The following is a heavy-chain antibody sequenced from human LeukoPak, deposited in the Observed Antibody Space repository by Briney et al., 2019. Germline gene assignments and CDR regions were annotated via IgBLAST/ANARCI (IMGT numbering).Heavy chain of an antibody. Sequence: GGSLRLSCSASGFTFCSYAMSWVRQAAGKGLEWVSGISGSGGSTHYADSVKDRFNISRDNSKNTLYLQMNSLRAEDTAVYYCARETVVVVAATPDAFDIWGQGTMVTVSS. CDR3: ARETVVVVAATPDAFDI. CDR1: GFTFCSYA. V-gene: IGHV3-23*01. J-gene: IGHJ3*02. CDR2: ISGSGGST. D-gene: IGHD2-15*01.